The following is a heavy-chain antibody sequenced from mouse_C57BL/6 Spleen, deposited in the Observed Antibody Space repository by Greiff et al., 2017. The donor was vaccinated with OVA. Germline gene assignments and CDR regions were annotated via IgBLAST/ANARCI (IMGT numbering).Heavy chain of an antibody. CDR3: TSAIYYDYDAMDY. CDR2: IRNKANNHAT. CDR1: GFTFSDAW. Sequence: VQLKESGGGLVQPGGSMKLSCAASGFTFSDAWMDWVRQSPEKGLEWVAEIRNKANNHATYYAESVKGRFTISRDDSKSSVYLQMNSLRAEDTGIDYCTSAIYYDYDAMDYWGQGTSVTVSS. V-gene: IGHV6-6*01. J-gene: IGHJ4*01. D-gene: IGHD2-1*01.